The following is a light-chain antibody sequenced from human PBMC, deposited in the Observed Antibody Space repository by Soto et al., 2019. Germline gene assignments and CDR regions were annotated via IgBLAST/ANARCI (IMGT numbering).Light chain of an antibody. Sequence: EVVLMQSPGTLSLSAGERATLSCRASQSVTYSYLAWYQQKPGQAPRLLIYGASMRATDIPDRFSGSGSETDFTLTITRLEPDDFAVYYCQDYGSSRTFGQGTKVEMK. CDR2: GAS. V-gene: IGKV3-20*01. J-gene: IGKJ1*01. CDR1: QSVTYSY. CDR3: QDYGSSRT.